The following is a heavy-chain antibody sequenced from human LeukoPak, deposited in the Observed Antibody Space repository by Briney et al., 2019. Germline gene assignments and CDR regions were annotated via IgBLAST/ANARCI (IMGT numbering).Heavy chain of an antibody. CDR2: ISYDGSSE. CDR1: GFTFSRYA. D-gene: IGHD2-2*01. J-gene: IGHJ5*02. V-gene: IGHV3-30-3*02. CDR3: PKDGGRYLDP. Sequence: PGRSLRLSCAASGFTFSRYAMHWVRQAPGKGLEWVAVISYDGSSEYYADSVKGRFTTSRDNSKNTLYLQMNSLRVEDTAVYYCPKDGGRYLDPWGQGTLVTVSS.